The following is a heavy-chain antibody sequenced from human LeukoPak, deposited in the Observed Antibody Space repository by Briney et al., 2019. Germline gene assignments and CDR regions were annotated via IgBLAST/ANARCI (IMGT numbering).Heavy chain of an antibody. CDR1: GFTFSSYW. J-gene: IGHJ4*02. CDR3: ARATVVTGIDY. Sequence: GGSLRLSCAASGFTFSSYWMHWVRKAPGKGLVWVSRINSDGSSTSYADSVKGRFTISRDNAKNTLYLQMNSLRAEDTAVYYCARATVVTGIDYWGQGTLVTVSS. CDR2: INSDGSST. D-gene: IGHD4-23*01. V-gene: IGHV3-74*01.